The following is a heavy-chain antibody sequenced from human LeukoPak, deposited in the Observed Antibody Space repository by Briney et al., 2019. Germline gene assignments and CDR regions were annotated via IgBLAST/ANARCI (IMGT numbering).Heavy chain of an antibody. D-gene: IGHD3-16*01. CDR2: IDPASGIT. Sequence: ASVKVSCKASGYIFSDYWIHWVRQAPGRGLECLGWIDPASGITNQPQKFQGRITVTRDTSASTVYMDLTGLTTDDTALYYCARVGAPGGLRPYHYYYWGQGTLVTASS. CDR3: ARVGAPGGLRPYHYYY. CDR1: GYIFSDYW. J-gene: IGHJ4*02. V-gene: IGHV1-2*02.